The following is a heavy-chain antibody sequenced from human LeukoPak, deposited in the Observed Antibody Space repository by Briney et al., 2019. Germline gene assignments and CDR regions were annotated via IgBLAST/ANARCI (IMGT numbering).Heavy chain of an antibody. V-gene: IGHV1-69*06. D-gene: IGHD2-15*01. J-gene: IGHJ5*02. CDR2: IVPVFGST. CDR1: GGTFKNFA. Sequence: SVKVPCRASGGTFKNFAINWVRQAPGQGLEWMGRIVPVFGSTSYTQKVQGRLKITADRSTGTAYMELRSLRPDDTAVYFCARDPATLGYCSGGDCYRYNWFDPWGQGTLVTVSS. CDR3: ARDPATLGYCSGGDCYRYNWFDP.